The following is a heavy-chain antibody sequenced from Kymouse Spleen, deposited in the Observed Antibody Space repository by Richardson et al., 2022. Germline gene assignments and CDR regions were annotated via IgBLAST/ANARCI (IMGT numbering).Heavy chain of an antibody. CDR2: ISYDGSNK. J-gene: IGHJ4*02. Sequence: QVQLVESGGGVVQPGRSLRLSCAASGFTFSSYGMHWVRQAPGKGLEWVAVISYDGSNKYYADSVKGRFTISRDNSKNTLYLQMNSLRAEDTAVYYCARHGYSSGWFDYWGQGTLVTVSS. CDR1: GFTFSSYG. D-gene: IGHD6-19*01. V-gene: IGHV3-30*18. CDR3: ARHGYSSGWFDY.